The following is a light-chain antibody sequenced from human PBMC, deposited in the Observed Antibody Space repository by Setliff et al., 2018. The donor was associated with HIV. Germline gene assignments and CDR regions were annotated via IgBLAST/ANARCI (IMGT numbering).Light chain of an antibody. CDR1: PSLSTKS. J-gene: IGKJ4*01. V-gene: IGKV3-20*01. Sequence: EIVLTQSPGTLSLSPGESVTLSCRASPSLSTKSLAWYQQKPGQAPRLIIYAGSSRATGIPDRFSGSGSGADFTLTIRRLEPEDFAEYYCHQYGYSPLTFGGGTKVDIK. CDR2: AGS. CDR3: HQYGYSPLT.